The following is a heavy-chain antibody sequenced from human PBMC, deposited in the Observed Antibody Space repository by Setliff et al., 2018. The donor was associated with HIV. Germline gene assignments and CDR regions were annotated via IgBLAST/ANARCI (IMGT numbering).Heavy chain of an antibody. CDR1: GFTFNHYA. Sequence: GASVKVSCKASGFTFNHYALSWVRQAPGQRPEWMGGTNPQSDIANYAQKFQGRVTITTDESTSTAYMELSSLRSEDTAVYYCARDLYYDSSGYNGDYWGQGTLVTVSS. CDR2: TNPQSDIA. D-gene: IGHD3-22*01. V-gene: IGHV1-69*05. J-gene: IGHJ4*02. CDR3: ARDLYYDSSGYNGDY.